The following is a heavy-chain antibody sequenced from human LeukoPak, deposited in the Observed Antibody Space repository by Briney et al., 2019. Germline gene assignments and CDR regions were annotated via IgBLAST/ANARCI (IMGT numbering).Heavy chain of an antibody. Sequence: ASVKVSCKASGGTFSSYAISWVRQAPGQGLEWMGGIIPIFGTANYAQKFQGRVTITTDESTSTAYMELSSLRSEDTAVYYCARRAPSGYSTYYFDYWGQGTLVTVSS. D-gene: IGHD3-3*01. V-gene: IGHV1-69*05. CDR2: IIPIFGTA. J-gene: IGHJ4*02. CDR3: ARRAPSGYSTYYFDY. CDR1: GGTFSSYA.